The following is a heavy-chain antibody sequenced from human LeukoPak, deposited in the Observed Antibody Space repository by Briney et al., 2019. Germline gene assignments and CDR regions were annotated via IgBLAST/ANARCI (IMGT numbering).Heavy chain of an antibody. J-gene: IGHJ4*02. Sequence: GGSLRLSCAASGFTFNNYAMSWVRQTPGKGLEWVAVIWYDGSNKNYADSVKGRFTISRDNSKNTLYLQMNSLRAEDTAVYYCARVADYSNSAHADYWGQGTLVTVSS. CDR3: ARVADYSNSAHADY. D-gene: IGHD4-11*01. CDR1: GFTFNNYA. CDR2: IWYDGSNK. V-gene: IGHV3-33*08.